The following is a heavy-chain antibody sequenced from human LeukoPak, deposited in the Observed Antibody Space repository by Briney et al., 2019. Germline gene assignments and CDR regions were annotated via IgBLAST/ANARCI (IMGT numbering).Heavy chain of an antibody. Sequence: GGSLRPSCAASGFTFSSYEMHWVRQAPGKGLEWVASMSYDVIHKYYADSVKGRFTISRDNSKNTLDLQMNSLRVEDTAVYYCARTGGGYDYFDYWGQGTLVTVSS. V-gene: IGHV3-30-3*01. CDR1: GFTFSSYE. CDR3: ARTGGGYDYFDY. CDR2: MSYDVIHK. J-gene: IGHJ4*02. D-gene: IGHD5-12*01.